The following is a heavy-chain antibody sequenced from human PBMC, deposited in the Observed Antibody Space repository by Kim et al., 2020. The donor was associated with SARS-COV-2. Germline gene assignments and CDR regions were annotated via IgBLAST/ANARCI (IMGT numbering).Heavy chain of an antibody. Sequence: GGSLRLSCTASGLTFSGSVIHWVRQASGKGLEWIGHIKIKANNYATGYTASVKGRFTISRDDSRNTAYLQMNSLKTEDTAMYYCIIFTDTYWGQGTLVT. J-gene: IGHJ4*02. CDR1: GLTFSGSV. V-gene: IGHV3-73*01. D-gene: IGHD3-16*01. CDR3: IIFTDTY. CDR2: IKIKANNYAT.